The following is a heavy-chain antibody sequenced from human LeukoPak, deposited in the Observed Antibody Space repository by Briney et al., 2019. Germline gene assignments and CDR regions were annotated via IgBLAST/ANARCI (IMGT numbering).Heavy chain of an antibody. V-gene: IGHV1-8*01. D-gene: IGHD2-15*01. CDR3: ARGYCSGGSCSNYYYGMDV. CDR1: GYTFTSYD. J-gene: IGHJ6*02. CDR2: MNPNSGNT. Sequence: GASVKVSCKASGYTFTSYDINWVRQATGQGLEWMGRMNPNSGNTGYAQKFQGRVTMTRNTSISTAYMELSSLRSEDTAVYYCARGYCSGGSCSNYYYGMDVWGQGTTVTVSS.